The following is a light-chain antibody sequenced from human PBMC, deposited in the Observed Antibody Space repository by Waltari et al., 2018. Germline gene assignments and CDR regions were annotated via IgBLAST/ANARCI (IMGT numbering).Light chain of an antibody. J-gene: IGLJ1*01. CDR1: DSDVGAYDF. CDR2: EVS. CDR3: SSYTTSSAPGV. V-gene: IGLV2-14*01. Sequence: QSALTQPASVSGSPGQSITISLSGTDSDVGAYDFVSWYQQHPGKAPHLIIYEVSNRPSGISNRFSASKSGNTASLTISGLQAEDEADYYCSSYTTSSAPGVFGTGTRVTVL.